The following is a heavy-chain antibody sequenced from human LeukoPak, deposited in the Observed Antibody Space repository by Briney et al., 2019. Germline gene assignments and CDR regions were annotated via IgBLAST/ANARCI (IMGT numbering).Heavy chain of an antibody. V-gene: IGHV3-23*01. CDR2: ISGSGGST. CDR3: AKDQRYDFWSGYSKFDP. CDR1: GFTFSSYA. J-gene: IGHJ5*02. Sequence: GGSLRLSCAASGFTFSSYAMSWVRQAPGKGLEWVSAISGSGGSTYYADSVKGRFTISRDNSKNTLYLQMNSLRAEDTAVYYCAKDQRYDFWSGYSKFDPWGQGTLVTVSS. D-gene: IGHD3-3*01.